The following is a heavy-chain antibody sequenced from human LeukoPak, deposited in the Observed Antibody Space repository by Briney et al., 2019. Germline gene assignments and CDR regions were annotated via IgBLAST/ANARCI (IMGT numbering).Heavy chain of an antibody. CDR3: AKDPHSSSWYGSGVDY. Sequence: GRSLRLSCAASGFTFSSYAMHWVRQAPGKGLEWVAVISYDGSNKYYADSVKGRFTISRDNSKNTLYLQMNSLRAEDTAVYYCAKDPHSSSWYGSGVDYWGQGTLVTVSS. CDR1: GFTFSSYA. D-gene: IGHD6-13*01. CDR2: ISYDGSNK. V-gene: IGHV3-30-3*01. J-gene: IGHJ4*02.